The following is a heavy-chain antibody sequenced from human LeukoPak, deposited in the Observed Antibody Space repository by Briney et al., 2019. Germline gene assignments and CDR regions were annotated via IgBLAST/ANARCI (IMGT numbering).Heavy chain of an antibody. D-gene: IGHD1-7*01. J-gene: IGHJ5*02. CDR2: IYYSGST. CDR3: ARRIPSTTLDP. CDR1: GGSISSSSYY. V-gene: IGHV4-39*01. Sequence: SETLSLTRTVSGGSISSSSYYWGWIRQPPGKGLEWIGSIYYSGSTYYNPSLKSRVTISVDTSKNQFSLKLSSVTAADTAVYYCARRIPSTTLDPWGQGTLVTVSS.